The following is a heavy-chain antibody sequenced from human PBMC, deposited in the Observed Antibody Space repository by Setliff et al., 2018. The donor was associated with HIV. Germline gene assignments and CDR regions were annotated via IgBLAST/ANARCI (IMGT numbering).Heavy chain of an antibody. CDR1: GGSFSGYY. J-gene: IGHJ6*02. CDR2: INHSGST. V-gene: IGHV4-34*01. D-gene: IGHD3-3*01. Sequence: SETLSLTCAVYGGSFSGYYWSWIRQPPGKGLEWIGGINHSGSTNYNPSLKSRVTISVDTSKNQFSLKLSSVTAADTAVYYCARSRAGRDRITIFGVVIRDDYYYGMDVWGQGTTVTVSS. CDR3: ARSRAGRDRITIFGVVIRDDYYYGMDV.